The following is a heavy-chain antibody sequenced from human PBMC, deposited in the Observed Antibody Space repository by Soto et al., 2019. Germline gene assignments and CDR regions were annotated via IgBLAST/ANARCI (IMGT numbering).Heavy chain of an antibody. Sequence: PSETLSLTCTVSGGSMRNYFWTWIRQPPGKGLEWIGYIHYSGTTSFFPSYNPSLRSRVTISEDTSKNQFSLKLLSVTTADTAVYYCARGELNYGMDVWGQGTTVTVSS. J-gene: IGHJ6*02. CDR3: ARGELNYGMDV. CDR1: GGSMRNYF. CDR2: IHYSGTT. V-gene: IGHV4-59*01. D-gene: IGHD1-26*01.